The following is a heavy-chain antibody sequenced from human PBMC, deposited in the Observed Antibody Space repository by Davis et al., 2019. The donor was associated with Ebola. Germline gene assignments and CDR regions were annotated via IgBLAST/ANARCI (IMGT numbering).Heavy chain of an antibody. CDR3: ARERVVWFGESLHYFHGMDV. J-gene: IGHJ6*02. Sequence: SQTLSLTCDISGDSISSSSAAWSWIRQSPSRGLEWLGRTYYRSKWFTDYSVSVESRVVIFPDTIDNQFSLQLNSVTPEDTAVYYCARERVVWFGESLHYFHGMDVWGQGTTVTVSS. V-gene: IGHV6-1*01. D-gene: IGHD3-10*01. CDR1: GDSISSSSAA. CDR2: TYYRSKWFT.